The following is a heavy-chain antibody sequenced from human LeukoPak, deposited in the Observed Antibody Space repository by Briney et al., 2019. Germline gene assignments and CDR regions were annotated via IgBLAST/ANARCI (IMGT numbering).Heavy chain of an antibody. J-gene: IGHJ4*02. CDR3: ARGIRDYYGSGSRNQYYFDY. CDR2: INHSGST. D-gene: IGHD3-10*01. Sequence: PSETLSLTCAVYGGSFSGYYWSWIRQPPGKGLEWIGEINHSGSTNYNPSLKSRVTISVDTSKNQFSLKLSSVTAADTAVYYCARGIRDYYGSGSRNQYYFDYWGQGTLVTVSS. V-gene: IGHV4-34*01. CDR1: GGSFSGYY.